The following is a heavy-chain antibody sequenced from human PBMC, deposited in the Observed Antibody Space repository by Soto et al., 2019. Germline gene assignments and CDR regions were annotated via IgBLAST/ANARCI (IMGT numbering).Heavy chain of an antibody. CDR3: ARNILLVTAALAWFAP. CDR2: INPSGGST. V-gene: IGHV1-46*01. J-gene: IGHJ5*02. D-gene: IGHD2-2*01. CDR1: GYTFTSYY. Sequence: WKTAGYTFTSYYMHWVRQAPGQGLEWMGIINPSGGSTSYAQKFQGRVTMTRDTSTSTVYMELSSLRSEDTAVYYCARNILLVTAALAWFAPCCPGNRVSVS.